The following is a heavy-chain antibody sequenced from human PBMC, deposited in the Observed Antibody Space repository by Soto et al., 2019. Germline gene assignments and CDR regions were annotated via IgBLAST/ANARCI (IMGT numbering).Heavy chain of an antibody. J-gene: IGHJ6*02. CDR1: GFSLNTGGLG. D-gene: IGHD2-21*02. CDR2: IYWVGDE. Sequence: QITLKESGTTLVKPTQTLTLTCTFSGFSLNTGGLGVGWIRQPPGKALEWLALIYWVGDERYSPSMKSRLSSTKDPSISQVVLTMTNMDTVDTATDYCANSRCCCDCLRSYSSHYYYGVEVCGQGTTVTVSS. CDR3: ANSRCCCDCLRSYSSHYYYGVEV. V-gene: IGHV2-5*02.